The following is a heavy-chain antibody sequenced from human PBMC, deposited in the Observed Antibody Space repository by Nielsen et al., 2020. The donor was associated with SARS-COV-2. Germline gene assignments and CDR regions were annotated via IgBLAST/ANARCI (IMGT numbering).Heavy chain of an antibody. J-gene: IGHJ6*02. D-gene: IGHD3-10*01. Sequence: WIRQPPGKGLEWVSSISSSSSYIYYADSVKGRFTISRDNAKNSLYLQMNSLRAEDTAVYYCAKDLYGSGSYSPIYGMDVWGQGTTVTVSS. V-gene: IGHV3-21*01. CDR2: ISSSSSYI. CDR3: AKDLYGSGSYSPIYGMDV.